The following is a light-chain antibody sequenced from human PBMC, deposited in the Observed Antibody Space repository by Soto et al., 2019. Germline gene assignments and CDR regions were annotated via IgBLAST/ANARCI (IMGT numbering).Light chain of an antibody. CDR2: AAS. CDR1: QGISSY. Sequence: DIQLTQSPSSLSASVGDRVTITCRVSQGISSYLNWYRQKPGKVPKLLIYAASTLQSGVPSRFSGGGSGTDFTLTISRLEPEDFAVYYCQQFSSYPLTFGGGTKVDIK. CDR3: QQFSSYPLT. J-gene: IGKJ4*01. V-gene: IGKV1-27*01.